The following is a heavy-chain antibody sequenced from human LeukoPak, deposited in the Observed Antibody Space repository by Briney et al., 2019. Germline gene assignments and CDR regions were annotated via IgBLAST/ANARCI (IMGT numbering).Heavy chain of an antibody. CDR3: ATSGGEYSSSFRFLY. Sequence: PSQTLSLTCTVSGGSISSGDYYWSWIRQPPGKGLEWIGYIYYSGSTYYNPSLKSRVTISVDTSKNQFSLKLSSVTAADTAVYYCATSGGEYSSSFRFLYWGQRTLVTVSS. V-gene: IGHV4-30-4*01. J-gene: IGHJ4*02. CDR2: IYYSGST. CDR1: GGSISSGDYY. D-gene: IGHD6-6*01.